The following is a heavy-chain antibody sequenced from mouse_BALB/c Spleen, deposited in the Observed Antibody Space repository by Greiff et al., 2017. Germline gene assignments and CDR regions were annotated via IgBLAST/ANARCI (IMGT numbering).Heavy chain of an antibody. D-gene: IGHD1-1*02. CDR3: AYYGNYLDY. CDR2: INPSTGYT. V-gene: IGHV1-7*01. J-gene: IGHJ2*01. CDR1: GYTFTSYW. Sequence: VQLQQSGAELAKPGASVKMSCKASGYTFTSYWMHWVKQRPGQGLEWIGYINPSTGYTEYNQKFKDKATLTADKSSSTAYMQLSSLTSEDSAVYYCAYYGNYLDYWGQGTTLTVSS.